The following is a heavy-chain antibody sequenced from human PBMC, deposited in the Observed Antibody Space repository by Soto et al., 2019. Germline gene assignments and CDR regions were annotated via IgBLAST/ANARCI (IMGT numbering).Heavy chain of an antibody. J-gene: IGHJ4*02. CDR2: IYYSGST. CDR1: GGSISSYY. Sequence: SETLSLTCTVSGGSISSYYWSWIRQPPGKGLEWIGYIYYSGSTNYNPSLKSRVTISVDTSKNQFSLKLSSVTAADTAVYYCASTIMGATTRSPFDYWGQGTLVTVSS. D-gene: IGHD1-26*01. CDR3: ASTIMGATTRSPFDY. V-gene: IGHV4-59*08.